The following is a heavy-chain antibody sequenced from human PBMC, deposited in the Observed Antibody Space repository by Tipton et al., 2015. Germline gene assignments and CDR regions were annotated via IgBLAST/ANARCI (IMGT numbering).Heavy chain of an antibody. CDR2: MFYSGNT. D-gene: IGHD6-6*01. J-gene: IGHJ4*02. Sequence: TLSLTCSVSGASVSSSYYWSWIRQPPGKGLEWLGYMFYSGNTNFNPSLKSRLSMSVDTSKNQFSLQLSSVTDADTAVYYCARGELGDFDSWGQGTLVTVSS. CDR3: ARGELGDFDS. CDR1: GASVSSSYY. V-gene: IGHV4-61*01.